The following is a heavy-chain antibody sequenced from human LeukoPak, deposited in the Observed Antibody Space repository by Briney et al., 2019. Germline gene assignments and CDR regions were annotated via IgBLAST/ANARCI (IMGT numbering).Heavy chain of an antibody. CDR1: GFTFDDYA. V-gene: IGHV3-9*01. CDR3: AKERDGDYVRYTHY. J-gene: IGHJ4*02. Sequence: GRSLRLSCAASGFTFDDYAMHWVRQAPGKGLEWVSGISWNSANIGYADSVKGRFTISRDNSKNTLYLQLSSLRADDTAVYHCAKERDGDYVRYTHYWGQGTLVTVSS. CDR2: ISWNSANI. D-gene: IGHD4-17*01.